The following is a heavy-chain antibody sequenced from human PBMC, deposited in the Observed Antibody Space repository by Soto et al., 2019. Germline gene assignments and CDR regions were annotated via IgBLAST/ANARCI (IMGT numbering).Heavy chain of an antibody. J-gene: IGHJ6*02. Sequence: GGSLRLSCAASGFTFSSYWMSWVRQAPGKGLEWVANIKQDGSEKYYVDSVKGRFTISRDNAKNSLYLQMNSLRAEDTAVYYCAREGNYGDLLQPGSAGMDVWGQGTTVTVSS. CDR3: AREGNYGDLLQPGSAGMDV. V-gene: IGHV3-7*01. CDR2: IKQDGSEK. CDR1: GFTFSSYW. D-gene: IGHD4-17*01.